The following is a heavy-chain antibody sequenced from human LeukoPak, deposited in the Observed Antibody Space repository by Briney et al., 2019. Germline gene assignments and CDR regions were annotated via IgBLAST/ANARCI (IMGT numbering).Heavy chain of an antibody. D-gene: IGHD3-9*01. CDR2: ISSSGSTI. CDR1: GFTFSSYE. J-gene: IGHJ6*03. V-gene: IGHV3-48*03. Sequence: GGSLRLSCAASGFTFSSYEMNWVRQAPGKGLEWVSYISSSGSTIYYADSVKGRFTISRDNAKSSLYLQMNSLRAEDTAVYYCARTTSVLRYFDWLLQNYYMDVWGKGTTVTISS. CDR3: ARTTSVLRYFDWLLQNYYMDV.